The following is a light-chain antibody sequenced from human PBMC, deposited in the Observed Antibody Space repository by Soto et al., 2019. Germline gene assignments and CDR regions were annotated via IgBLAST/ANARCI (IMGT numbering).Light chain of an antibody. V-gene: IGKV3-15*01. CDR3: HGYNDWPYI. Sequence: EIVMTQSPVTLSVSPGERVTLSCRASQSVSSNLAWYQQRPGQAPRLLIYEASTRATGVPDRFSGSGYGRTFTLTISSLQPEDFAVYYCHGYNDWPYIFGQGTKLESK. CDR1: QSVSSN. J-gene: IGKJ2*01. CDR2: EAS.